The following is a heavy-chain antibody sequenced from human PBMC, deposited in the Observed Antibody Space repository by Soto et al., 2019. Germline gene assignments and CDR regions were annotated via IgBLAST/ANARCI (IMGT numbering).Heavy chain of an antibody. D-gene: IGHD4-17*01. CDR1: GFTFSSYA. CDR2: ISGSGGST. V-gene: IGHV3-23*01. CDR3: AKDYGDWTGLYYYGMDV. J-gene: IGHJ6*02. Sequence: EVQLLESGGGLVQPGGSLRLSCAASGFTFSSYAMSWVRQAPGKGLEWVSAISGSGGSTYYADSVKGRFTISRDNSKNTLYLQMNSLRAEDTAVYYCAKDYGDWTGLYYYGMDVWGQGTTVTVSS.